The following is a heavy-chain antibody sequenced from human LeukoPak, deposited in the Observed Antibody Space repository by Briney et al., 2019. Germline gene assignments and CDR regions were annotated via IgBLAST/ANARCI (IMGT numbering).Heavy chain of an antibody. CDR3: ARGGSYGDAFDI. CDR1: GYTFTGYY. CDR2: INPNSGGT. J-gene: IGHJ3*02. D-gene: IGHD1-26*01. Sequence: ASVKVSCKASGYTFTGYYMHWVRQAPGQGLEWMGWINPNSGGTNYAQKFQGRVTMTRDTSTSTVYMELNSLRSEDTAVYYCARGGSYGDAFDIWGQGTMVTVSS. V-gene: IGHV1-2*02.